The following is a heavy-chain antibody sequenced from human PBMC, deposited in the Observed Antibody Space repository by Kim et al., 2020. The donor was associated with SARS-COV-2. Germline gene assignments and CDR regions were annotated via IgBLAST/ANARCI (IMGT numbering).Heavy chain of an antibody. D-gene: IGHD6-13*01. CDR2: IFWDDDK. CDR1: GFSLNTDGVG. Sequence: SGPTLVNPTETLTLTCTFSGFSLNTDGVGVGWIRQPPGKALEWLAVIFWDDDKRYWPSWTTKLTITKDTSQNQVFLTMTNLDPLDTGTYYFAHKARIAAGISFDYWGHGTLVTVSS. J-gene: IGHJ4*01. CDR3: AHKARIAAGISFDY. V-gene: IGHV2-5*02.